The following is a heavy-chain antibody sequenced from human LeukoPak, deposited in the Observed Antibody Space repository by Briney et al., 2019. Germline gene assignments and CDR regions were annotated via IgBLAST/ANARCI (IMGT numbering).Heavy chain of an antibody. V-gene: IGHV3-23*01. CDR2: ISGSGGST. J-gene: IGHJ5*02. D-gene: IGHD1-26*01. Sequence: GGSLRLSCAASGFTFSSYGMSWVRQAPGKGLEWVSAISGSGGSTYYADSVKGRFTISRDNSKNTLYLQMNSLRAEDTAVYYCAKDRFARWELLTRWFDPWGQGTLVTVSS. CDR3: AKDRFARWELLTRWFDP. CDR1: GFTFSSYG.